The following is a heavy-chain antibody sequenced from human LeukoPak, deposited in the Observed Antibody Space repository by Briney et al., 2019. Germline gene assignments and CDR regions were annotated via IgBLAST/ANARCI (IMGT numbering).Heavy chain of an antibody. J-gene: IGHJ6*02. V-gene: IGHV1-69*13. CDR1: GGTFSSYA. CDR3: ARDPYGDYYYGMDV. D-gene: IGHD4-17*01. CDR2: IIPIFGTA. Sequence: ASVKVSCKASGGTFSSYAISWVRQAPGQGLEWMGGIIPIFGTANYAQKFQGRVTITADESTSTAYMELSSLRSEDTAVYYCARDPYGDYYYGMDVWGQGTTVTVSS.